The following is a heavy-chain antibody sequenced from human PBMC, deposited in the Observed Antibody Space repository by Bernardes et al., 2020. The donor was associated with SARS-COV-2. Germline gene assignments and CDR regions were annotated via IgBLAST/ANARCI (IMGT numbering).Heavy chain of an antibody. CDR2: ISYDGSNK. CDR3: ARGYGGNYYYGMDV. Sequence: GSTLKVLCASSGFSLSTYAMHWVQKAPGKGLEWVALISYDGSNKYHADSVKGRFTISRDNSKNTLYLQMNSLRAEDTAVYYCARGYGGNYYYGMDVWGQGTTVTVSS. J-gene: IGHJ6*02. D-gene: IGHD4-17*01. V-gene: IGHV3-30-3*01. CDR1: GFSLSTYA.